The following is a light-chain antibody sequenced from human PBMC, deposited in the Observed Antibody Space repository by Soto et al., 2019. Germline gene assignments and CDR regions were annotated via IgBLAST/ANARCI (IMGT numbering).Light chain of an antibody. CDR1: QTILNNY. V-gene: IGKV3-20*01. Sequence: DIVLTQSPGTLSLSPGERATLSCRASQTILNNYLAWFQQKPGQAPRLLIYGVSSRAAGIPDRFSGSGSETEFTLTISSLQPEDFATYYCQQLNSHPRTFGQGTKVDSK. CDR3: QQLNSHPRT. J-gene: IGKJ2*01. CDR2: GVS.